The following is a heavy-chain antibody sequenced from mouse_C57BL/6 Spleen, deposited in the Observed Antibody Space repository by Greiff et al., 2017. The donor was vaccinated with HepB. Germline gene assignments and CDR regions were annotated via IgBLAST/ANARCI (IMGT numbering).Heavy chain of an antibody. CDR2: IDPENGDT. V-gene: IGHV14-4*01. CDR1: GFNIKDDY. CDR3: THRGGYYGGYYVMDY. J-gene: IGHJ4*01. Sequence: VQLKESGAELVRPGASVKLSCTASGFNIKDDYMHWVKQRPEQGLEWIGWIDPENGDTEYASKFQGKATITADTSSNTAYLQLSSLTSEDTAVYYCTHRGGYYGGYYVMDYWGQGTSVTVSS. D-gene: IGHD1-1*01.